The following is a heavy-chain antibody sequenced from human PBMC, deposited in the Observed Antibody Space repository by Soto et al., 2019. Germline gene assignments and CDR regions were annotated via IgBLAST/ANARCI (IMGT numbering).Heavy chain of an antibody. CDR1: GYTFTSYD. CDR2: MNPNSGNT. Sequence: GASVKVSCKASGYTFTSYDINWVRQATGQGLEWMGWMNPNSGNTGYAQKFQGRVTMTRNTSISTAYMELSSLRSEDTAVYYCARVPTGGGPYYYYYMEVWGKGTTVTVSS. CDR3: ARVPTGGGPYYYYYMEV. D-gene: IGHD2-15*01. V-gene: IGHV1-8*01. J-gene: IGHJ6*03.